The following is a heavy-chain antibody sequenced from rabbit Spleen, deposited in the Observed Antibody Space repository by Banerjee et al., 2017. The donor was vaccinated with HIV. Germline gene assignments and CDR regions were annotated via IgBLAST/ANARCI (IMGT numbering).Heavy chain of an antibody. CDR3: ARDPGSSFSSYGMDL. D-gene: IGHD8-1*01. J-gene: IGHJ6*01. V-gene: IGHV1S7*01. CDR2: IDPIFGIT. CDR1: GIDFSSYG. Sequence: QLVESGGGLVTLGGSLKLSCKASGIDFSSYGMSWVRQAPGKGLEWIGYIDPIFGITYYASWVNGRFTISSHNAQNTLYLQLNSLTAADTATYFCARDPGSSFSSYGMDLWGQGTLVTVS.